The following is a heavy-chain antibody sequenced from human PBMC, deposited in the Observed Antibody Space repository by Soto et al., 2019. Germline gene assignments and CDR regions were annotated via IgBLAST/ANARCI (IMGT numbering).Heavy chain of an antibody. D-gene: IGHD1-26*01. CDR1: GGSIRSNNR. Sequence: QVQLQESGPGLVKPSGTLSLTCAVSGGSIRSNNRWSWVRQPPGKGLEWIGEIFHSGSTNPNPPLKTQVTISVDESKNQFSLKVTSVTAADTAVYYCARVYSGSYSDSWGQGTLVTVSS. CDR3: ARVYSGSYSDS. V-gene: IGHV4-4*02. J-gene: IGHJ4*02. CDR2: IFHSGST.